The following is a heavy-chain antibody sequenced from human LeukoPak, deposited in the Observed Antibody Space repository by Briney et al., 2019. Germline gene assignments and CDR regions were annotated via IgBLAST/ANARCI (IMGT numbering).Heavy chain of an antibody. CDR1: GFTLGNYN. D-gene: IGHD3-22*01. CDR3: ARNPPGAYYDSSGHYPAPFDY. Sequence: GGSLRLSCAASGFTLGNYNMNWVRQAPEKGLEWVSSISSSSTYIYYADSVKGRFTISRDNVKNSLYLQINSLRAEDTALYYRARNPPGAYYDSSGHYPAPFDYWGQGTLVTVSS. CDR2: ISSSSTYI. V-gene: IGHV3-21*01. J-gene: IGHJ4*02.